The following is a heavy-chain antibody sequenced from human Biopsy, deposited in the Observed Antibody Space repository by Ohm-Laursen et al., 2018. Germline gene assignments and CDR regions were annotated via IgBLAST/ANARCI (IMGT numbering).Heavy chain of an antibody. CDR2: MHNSGST. J-gene: IGHJ6*02. Sequence: SETLSLTCTVSGDSISSSNFYWAWIRQPPGKGLEWIGSMHNSGSTYYNPSLRSRVTISVDTSMNQISLRLQSVTAADTAIYYCTRATNSTGWPYYYFYGMDIWGQGTTVTVSS. V-gene: IGHV4-39*07. CDR1: GDSISSSNFY. CDR3: TRATNSTGWPYYYFYGMDI. D-gene: IGHD2/OR15-2a*01.